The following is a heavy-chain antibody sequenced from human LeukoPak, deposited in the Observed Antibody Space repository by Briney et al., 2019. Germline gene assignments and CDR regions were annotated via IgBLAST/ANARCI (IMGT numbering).Heavy chain of an antibody. CDR2: ISYDGSNK. CDR1: GFTFSSYG. D-gene: IGHD6-13*01. Sequence: GRSLRLSCAASGFTFSSYGMHWVRQAPGKGLEWVAVISYDGSNKYYADSVKGRFTISRDNSKNTLYLQMNSLRAEDTAVYYCAKIAAAALFDYWGQGTLVTVSS. CDR3: AKIAAAALFDY. V-gene: IGHV3-30*18. J-gene: IGHJ4*02.